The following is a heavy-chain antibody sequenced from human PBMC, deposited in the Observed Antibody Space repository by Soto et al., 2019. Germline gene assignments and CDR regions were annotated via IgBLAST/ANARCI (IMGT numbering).Heavy chain of an antibody. V-gene: IGHV1-8*01. CDR3: ARGVLKAWDIVVVPAAISPSDYYYYGMDV. CDR1: GYTFGNYD. D-gene: IGHD2-2*02. J-gene: IGHJ6*02. CDR2: VNPYSGNT. Sequence: ASVKVSCKASGYTFGNYDFNWVRQATGQGLEWMGWVNPYSGNTGYAQKFQGRVTITTACMELSSLRSEDTAVYYCARGVLKAWDIVVVPAAISPSDYYYYGMDVWGQGTTVTVSS.